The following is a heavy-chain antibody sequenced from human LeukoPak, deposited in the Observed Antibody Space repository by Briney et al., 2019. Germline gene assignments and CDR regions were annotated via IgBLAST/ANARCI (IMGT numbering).Heavy chain of an antibody. J-gene: IGHJ5*02. Sequence: ASVKVSCKASGYTFTGYYMHWVRRAPGQGLEWMGWINPNSGGTNYAQKFQGRVTITRDTSISTAYMELSRLRSDDTAVYYCARAGPELRYCSGGSCYSVWFDPWGQGTLVTVSS. CDR2: INPNSGGT. V-gene: IGHV1-2*02. CDR1: GYTFTGYY. D-gene: IGHD2-15*01. CDR3: ARAGPELRYCSGGSCYSVWFDP.